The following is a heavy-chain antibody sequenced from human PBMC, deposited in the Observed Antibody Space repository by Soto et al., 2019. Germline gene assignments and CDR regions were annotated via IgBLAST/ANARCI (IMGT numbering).Heavy chain of an antibody. J-gene: IGHJ4*02. Sequence: PGGSLRLSCTASGFTFGDYAMSWFRQAPGKGLEWVGFIRSKAYGGTTEYAASVKGRFTTSRDDSKSIAYLQMNSLKTEDTAVYYCSRAYCSSTSCSYFDYWGQGTLVTVSS. D-gene: IGHD2-2*01. CDR1: GFTFGDYA. CDR3: SRAYCSSTSCSYFDY. CDR2: IRSKAYGGTT. V-gene: IGHV3-49*03.